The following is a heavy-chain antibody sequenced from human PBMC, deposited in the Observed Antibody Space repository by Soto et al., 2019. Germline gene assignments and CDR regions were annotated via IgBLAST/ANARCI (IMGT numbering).Heavy chain of an antibody. V-gene: IGHV4-59*12. Sequence: SETLSLTCTVSGGSISSYYWSWIRQPPGKGLEWIGYIYYSGSTNYNPSLKSRVTISVDTSKNQFSLKPSSVTAADTAVYYCARMGIAAAGTGTVYYGMEVWGQGTTVTVSS. CDR3: ARMGIAAAGTGTVYYGMEV. CDR2: IYYSGST. CDR1: GGSISSYY. D-gene: IGHD6-13*01. J-gene: IGHJ6*02.